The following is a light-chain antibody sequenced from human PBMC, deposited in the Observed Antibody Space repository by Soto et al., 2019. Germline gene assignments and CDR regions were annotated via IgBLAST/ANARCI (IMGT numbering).Light chain of an antibody. CDR2: DAS. Sequence: DIQMTQSPSTLSGSVGDRVTITCRASQTISSWLAWYQQKPGKAPKLLIYDASSLESGVPSRFSGSGSGTDFTLTISCLQSEDFATYYCQQYYSYPLTFGQGNKVDIK. J-gene: IGKJ1*01. V-gene: IGKV1-5*01. CDR1: QTISSW. CDR3: QQYYSYPLT.